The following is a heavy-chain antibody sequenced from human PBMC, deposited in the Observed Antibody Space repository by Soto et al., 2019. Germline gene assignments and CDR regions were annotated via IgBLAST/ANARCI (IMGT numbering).Heavy chain of an antibody. CDR2: IYYSGST. V-gene: IGHV4-59*01. CDR1: GGSISSYY. J-gene: IGHJ6*02. CDR3: ARESPPGSSSLGSCGMDV. D-gene: IGHD6-6*01. Sequence: QVQLQESGPGLVKPSETLSLTCTVSGGSISSYYWSWIRQPPGKGLECIGYIYYSGSTNYTPSLKSRVTLSVDTSNNQFSLKLSSVTAADTAVYYCARESPPGSSSLGSCGMDVWGQGTTVTVSS.